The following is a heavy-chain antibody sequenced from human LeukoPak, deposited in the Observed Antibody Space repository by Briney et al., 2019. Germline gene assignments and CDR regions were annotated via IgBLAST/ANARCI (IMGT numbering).Heavy chain of an antibody. J-gene: IGHJ4*02. CDR1: GYVFSNYG. CDR2: ISGNGDKT. D-gene: IGHD1-1*01. Sequence: ASVKVPCKASGYVFSNYGISWVRRAPGQGLEWMGWISGNGDKTDYAKNFQGRVTMTRDTSTSTAYMELRSLRSDDTALYYCARDIDWTFEYWGQGTLVTVSS. CDR3: ARDIDWTFEY. V-gene: IGHV1-18*01.